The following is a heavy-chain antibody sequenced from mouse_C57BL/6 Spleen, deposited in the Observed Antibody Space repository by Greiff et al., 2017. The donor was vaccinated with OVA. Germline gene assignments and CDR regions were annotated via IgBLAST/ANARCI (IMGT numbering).Heavy chain of an antibody. V-gene: IGHV1-64*01. J-gene: IGHJ2*01. CDR3: ARSHGSSYRDY. D-gene: IGHD1-1*01. CDR1: GYTFTSYW. Sequence: QVQLQQPGAELVKPGASVKLSCKASGYTFTSYWMHWVKQRPGPGLEWIGMIHPNSGSTNYNEKFKSKATLTVDKSSSTAYMQLSSLTSEDSAVYYCARSHGSSYRDYWGQGTTLTVSS. CDR2: IHPNSGST.